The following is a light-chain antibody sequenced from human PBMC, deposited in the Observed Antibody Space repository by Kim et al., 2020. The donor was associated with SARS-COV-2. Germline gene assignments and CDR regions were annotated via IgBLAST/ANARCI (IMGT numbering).Light chain of an antibody. CDR1: KLGDKY. J-gene: IGLJ2*01. CDR3: QAWDSSTGVV. Sequence: SYELTQPPSVSVSPGQTASITCSGDKLGDKYASWYQQKPGQSPVVVIYQNTKRPSGIPERFSGSNSGNTATLTISGTQAMDEADYYCQAWDSSTGVVFGGGTQLTVL. CDR2: QNT. V-gene: IGLV3-1*01.